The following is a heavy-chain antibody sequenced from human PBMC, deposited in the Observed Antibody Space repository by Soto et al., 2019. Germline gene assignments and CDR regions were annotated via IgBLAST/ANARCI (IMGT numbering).Heavy chain of an antibody. CDR3: DVVTAIRPILDY. V-gene: IGHV4-39*02. D-gene: IGHD2-21*02. CDR1: GGSIASNTFY. J-gene: IGHJ4*01. CDR2: VLQSGST. Sequence: QLLLQESGPGLVRPSETLSLTCGVSGGSIASNTFYWGWIRQTPGRGLEWIGSVLQSGSTYYNPSFKSRLSISVDTSKNHFSLTLSSVLAADTAVYYCDVVTAIRPILDYRGHGVLVSVSS.